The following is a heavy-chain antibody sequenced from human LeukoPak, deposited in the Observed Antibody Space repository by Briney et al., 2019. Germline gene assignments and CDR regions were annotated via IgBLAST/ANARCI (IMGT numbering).Heavy chain of an antibody. V-gene: IGHV3-30*02. CDR1: GFTFSSYG. D-gene: IGHD3-22*01. J-gene: IGHJ4*02. CDR3: AKDTEYYYYDSSGYPEGGFDY. Sequence: GGSLSLSCAASGFTFSSYGMHWVRQAPGKGLEWVAFIRYDGSNKYYADSVKGRFTISRDNSKNTLYLQMNSLRAEDTAVYYCAKDTEYYYYDSSGYPEGGFDYWGQGTLVTVSS. CDR2: IRYDGSNK.